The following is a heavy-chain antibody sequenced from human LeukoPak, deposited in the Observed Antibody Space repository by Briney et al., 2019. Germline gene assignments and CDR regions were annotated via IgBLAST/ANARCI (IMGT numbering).Heavy chain of an antibody. CDR1: GYTFTSND. CDR2: MNPNSGNT. D-gene: IGHD5-24*01. Sequence: GASVKVSCKASGYTFTSNDINWVRQATGQGLEWMGWMNPNSGNTGYAQKFQGRVTITRNTSISTAYMELSSLRSDDTSVYYCVLGATIKYFDYWGQGTLVTVSS. V-gene: IGHV1-8*01. CDR3: VLGATIKYFDY. J-gene: IGHJ4*02.